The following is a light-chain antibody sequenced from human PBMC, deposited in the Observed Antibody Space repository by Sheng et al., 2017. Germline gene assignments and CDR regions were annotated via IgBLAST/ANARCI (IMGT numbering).Light chain of an antibody. V-gene: IGKV1-5*03. Sequence: TQSPSTLSASIGDRVTITCRASQSIGNWVAWYQQKPGKAPKILIYKSSSLESGVPPRFSGSGSGTDFTLTISNLQPDDFATYYCQQYNTYSWTFGQGTKVEIK. CDR1: QSIGNW. CDR3: QQYNTYSWT. CDR2: KSS. J-gene: IGKJ1*01.